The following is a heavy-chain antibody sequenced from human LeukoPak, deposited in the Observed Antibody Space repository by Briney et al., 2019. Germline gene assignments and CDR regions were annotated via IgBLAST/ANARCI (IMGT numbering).Heavy chain of an antibody. CDR2: INHSGNT. CDR1: GGSFSGYY. J-gene: IGHJ4*02. CDR3: ARRSDY. V-gene: IGHV4-34*01. Sequence: SETLSLTCAVYGGSFSGYYWSWIRQPPGKGLEWIGEINHSGNTNYNPSLKSRVTISVDTSKNQFSLKLSSVTAADTAVYYCARRSDYWGQGTLVTVSS.